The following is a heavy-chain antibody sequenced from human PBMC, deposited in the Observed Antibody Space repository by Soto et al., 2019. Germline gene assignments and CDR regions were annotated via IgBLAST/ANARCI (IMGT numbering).Heavy chain of an antibody. J-gene: IGHJ4*02. CDR3: AKGDSSGYYPYYFAY. V-gene: IGHV3-23*01. D-gene: IGHD3-22*01. CDR2: ISGSGGST. Sequence: EVQLLESGGGLVQPGGSLRLSCAASGFTFSSYAMSWVRQYPGKGLEWVSAISGSGGSTYYADSVKGRFTISRDNSKNRLYLQMNSLKAEDTAVYYCAKGDSSGYYPYYFAYCGQGTLVTVSS. CDR1: GFTFSSYA.